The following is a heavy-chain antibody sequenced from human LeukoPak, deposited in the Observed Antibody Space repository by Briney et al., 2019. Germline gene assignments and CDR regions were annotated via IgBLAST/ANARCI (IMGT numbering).Heavy chain of an antibody. V-gene: IGHV4-34*01. J-gene: IGHJ5*02. CDR3: ARAYRGYCSSTSCYRAEFDP. CDR2: INHSGST. D-gene: IGHD2-2*01. Sequence: SETLSLTCAVYGGSFSGYYWSWIRQPPGKGLEWIAEINHSGSTNYNPSLTSRVTISVDTSKNQFSLKLSSVTAADTAVYYCARAYRGYCSSTSCYRAEFDPWGQGTLVTVSS. CDR1: GGSFSGYY.